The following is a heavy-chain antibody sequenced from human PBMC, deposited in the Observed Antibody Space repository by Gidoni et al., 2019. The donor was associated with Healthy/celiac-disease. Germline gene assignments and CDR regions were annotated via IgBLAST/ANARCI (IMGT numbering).Heavy chain of an antibody. CDR1: GFTFSSYS. Sequence: EVQLVESGGGLVQPGGSLRLSCAASGFTFSSYSMNWVRQAPGKGLEWVSYISSSSITIYYADSVKGRFTISRDNAKNSLYLQMNSLRDEDTAVYYCARDPVFSSSWPYGMDVWGQGTTVTVSS. CDR2: ISSSSITI. V-gene: IGHV3-48*02. CDR3: ARDPVFSSSWPYGMDV. J-gene: IGHJ6*02. D-gene: IGHD6-13*01.